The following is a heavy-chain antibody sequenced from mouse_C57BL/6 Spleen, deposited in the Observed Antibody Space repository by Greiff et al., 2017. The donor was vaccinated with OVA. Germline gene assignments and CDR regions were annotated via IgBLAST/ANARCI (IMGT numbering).Heavy chain of an antibody. V-gene: IGHV1-61*01. D-gene: IGHD2-3*01. CDR1: CYTFTRYW. J-gene: IGHJ4*01. Sequence: QGQLQPPGAELVRPGSSVKLSCQASCYTFTRYWVGWGKQRPGQGLEWIGNIYPSDSETHYNQKFKDKATLTVDKSSSTAYMQLSSLTSEDSAVYYCARSYDGEDYWGQGTSVTVSS. CDR2: IYPSDSET. CDR3: ARSYDGEDY.